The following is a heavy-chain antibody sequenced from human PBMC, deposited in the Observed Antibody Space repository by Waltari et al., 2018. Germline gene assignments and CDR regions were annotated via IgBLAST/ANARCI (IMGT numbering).Heavy chain of an antibody. D-gene: IGHD1-26*01. CDR2: IWYDGSNK. J-gene: IGHJ6*02. CDR1: GFTFSSYG. V-gene: IGHV3-33*01. Sequence: QVQLVESGGGVVQPGRSLRLSCAASGFTFSSYGMHWVRQAPGKGLEWVAVIWYDGSNKYYADSVKGRLTISRDNSKNTLYLQMNSLGAEDTPVYYCARGSSGTGAYYYYYGMDVWGQGTTVTVSS. CDR3: ARGSSGTGAYYYYYGMDV.